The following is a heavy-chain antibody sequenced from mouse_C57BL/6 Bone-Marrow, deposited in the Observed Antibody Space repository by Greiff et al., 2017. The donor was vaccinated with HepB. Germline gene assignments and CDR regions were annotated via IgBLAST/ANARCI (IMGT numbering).Heavy chain of an antibody. J-gene: IGHJ3*01. D-gene: IGHD2-4*01. CDR3: AREGYYDYVWFAY. CDR1: GYTFTDYY. CDR2: IYPGSGNT. Sequence: QVQLKQSGAELVRPGASVKLSCKASGYTFTDYYINWVKQRPGQGLEWIARIYPGSGNTYYNEKFKGKATLTAEKSSSTAYMQLSSLTSEDSAVYFCAREGYYDYVWFAYWGQGTLVTVSA. V-gene: IGHV1-76*01.